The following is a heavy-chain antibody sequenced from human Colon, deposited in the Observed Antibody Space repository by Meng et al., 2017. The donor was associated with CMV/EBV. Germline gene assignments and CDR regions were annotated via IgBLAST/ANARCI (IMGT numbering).Heavy chain of an antibody. CDR2: IYYSGST. J-gene: IGHJ4*02. CDR1: GGSISSYY. V-gene: IGHV4-59*01. D-gene: IGHD2-2*02. Sequence: GSLRLSCTVSGGSISSYYWSWIRQPPGKGLEWIGYIYYSGSTNYNPSLKSRVTTSVDTSKNQFSLKLSSVTAADTAAYYCARGRRCSSTSCYNFDYWGQGTLVTVSS. CDR3: ARGRRCSSTSCYNFDY.